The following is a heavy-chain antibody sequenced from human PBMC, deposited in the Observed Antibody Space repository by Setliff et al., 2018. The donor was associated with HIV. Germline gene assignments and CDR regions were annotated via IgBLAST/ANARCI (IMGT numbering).Heavy chain of an antibody. Sequence: SETLSLTCSVSGGFISSYYWNWIRQPAGKGLEWIGRIYTSGSTNYNPSLKSRVTMSVDTSKNQFSLRLSSVTAADTAVYYCARGSSPAVTSYYYYYMDVWGKGTTVTVSS. V-gene: IGHV4-4*07. J-gene: IGHJ6*03. D-gene: IGHD4-17*01. CDR1: GGFISSYY. CDR2: IYTSGST. CDR3: ARGSSPAVTSYYYYYMDV.